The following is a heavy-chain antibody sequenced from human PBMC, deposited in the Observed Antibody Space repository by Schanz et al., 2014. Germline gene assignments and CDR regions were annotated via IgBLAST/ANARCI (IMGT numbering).Heavy chain of an antibody. J-gene: IGHJ6*02. Sequence: EVQLLESGGGLVQPGGSLRLSCAASGFTFSSYAMSWVRQAPGKGLEWVSAISGSGETTYYADSVKGRFTISRDNSKNALYLQMNSLRAEDTAVYYCARGHYGLDVWGPGTSVTVSS. CDR3: ARGHYGLDV. D-gene: IGHD3-10*01. CDR2: ISGSGETT. CDR1: GFTFSSYA. V-gene: IGHV3-23*01.